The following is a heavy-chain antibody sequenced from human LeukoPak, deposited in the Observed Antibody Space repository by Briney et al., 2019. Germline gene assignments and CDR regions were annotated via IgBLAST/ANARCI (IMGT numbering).Heavy chain of an antibody. D-gene: IGHD5-18*01. J-gene: IGHJ6*02. V-gene: IGHV1-46*01. Sequence: EASVKISCKASGYTFTSYYMHWVRQAPGQGLEWMGIINPSGGSTSYAQKFQGRVTMTRDTSTSTVYMELSSLRSEDTAAYYCARGCGIQLWFGACPYGMDVWGQGTTVTVSS. CDR3: ARGCGIQLWFGACPYGMDV. CDR1: GYTFTSYY. CDR2: INPSGGST.